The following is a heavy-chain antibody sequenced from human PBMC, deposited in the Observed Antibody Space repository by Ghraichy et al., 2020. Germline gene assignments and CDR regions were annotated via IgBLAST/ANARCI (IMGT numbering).Heavy chain of an antibody. CDR1: GFTVSSNY. Sequence: GGSLRLSCAASGFTVSSNYMSWVRQAPGKGLEWVSVIYSGGSTYYADSVKGRFTISRHNSKNTLYLQMNSLRAEDTAVYYCAMDSSGWYHGAFDIWGQGTMVTVSS. V-gene: IGHV3-53*04. D-gene: IGHD6-19*01. CDR2: IYSGGST. CDR3: AMDSSGWYHGAFDI. J-gene: IGHJ3*02.